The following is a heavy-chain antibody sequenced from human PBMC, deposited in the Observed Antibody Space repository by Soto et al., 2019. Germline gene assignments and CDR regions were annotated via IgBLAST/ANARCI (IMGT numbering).Heavy chain of an antibody. V-gene: IGHV3-74*01. Sequence: EVRLVESGGGQVHPGGSLRLSCAASGFSFTHYRIHWVRQVPGKGLEWVCRVNADGSSTNYAGFAKGRFTISRDNSKNMAYLEMNNQRADDTALYYCAKAGDWNYVFDFWGQGTSVLVSS. CDR2: VNADGSST. CDR1: GFSFTHYR. J-gene: IGHJ4*02. D-gene: IGHD1-7*01. CDR3: AKAGDWNYVFDF.